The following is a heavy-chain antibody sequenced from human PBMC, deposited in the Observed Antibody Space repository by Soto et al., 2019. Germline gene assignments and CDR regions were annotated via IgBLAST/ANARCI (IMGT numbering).Heavy chain of an antibody. J-gene: IGHJ4*02. CDR2: IYYSGST. CDR3: ARRPFTIFGVVNPFDY. V-gene: IGHV4-39*01. D-gene: IGHD3-3*01. CDR1: GCSISSSSYY. Sequence: SETLSLTCTVSGCSISSSSYYWGWIRQPPGKGLEWIGSIYYSGSTYYNPSLKSRVTISVDTSKNQFSLKLSSVTAADTAVYYCARRPFTIFGVVNPFDYWGQGTLVTVSS.